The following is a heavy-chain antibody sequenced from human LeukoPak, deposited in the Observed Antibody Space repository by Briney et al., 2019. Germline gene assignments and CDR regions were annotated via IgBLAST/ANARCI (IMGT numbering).Heavy chain of an antibody. J-gene: IGHJ4*02. Sequence: ASVKVSCKASGYTFTSYGISWVRQAPGQGLEWMGWISAYNGNTNYAQKLQGRVTMTTDKSTSTAYMELSSLRSEDTAVYYCARFPSRDGYNYNGYWGQGTLVTVSS. CDR3: ARFPSRDGYNYNGY. V-gene: IGHV1-18*01. D-gene: IGHD5-24*01. CDR1: GYTFTSYG. CDR2: ISAYNGNT.